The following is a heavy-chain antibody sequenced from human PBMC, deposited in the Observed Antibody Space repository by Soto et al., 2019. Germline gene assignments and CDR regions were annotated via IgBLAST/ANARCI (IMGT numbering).Heavy chain of an antibody. V-gene: IGHV3-66*01. CDR1: GFTFSGYA. J-gene: IGHJ4*02. CDR3: ARVALRGFDGYDDRCY. D-gene: IGHD5-12*01. Sequence: GGSLRLSCAASGFTFSGYAVRWVRQAPGEGLEWVSDYADSVKGRFTTSRDSSKNTLYLQMNSLRAEDTAVYYCARVALRGFDGYDDRCYWGQGTLVTVSS.